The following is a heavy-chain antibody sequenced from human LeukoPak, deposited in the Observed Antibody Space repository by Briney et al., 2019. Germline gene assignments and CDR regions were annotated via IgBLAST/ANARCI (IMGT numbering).Heavy chain of an antibody. CDR2: IYYSGST. J-gene: IGHJ4*02. Sequence: SETLSLTCTVSGGSISSYYWSWIRQPPGKGLEWTGYIYYSGSTNYNPSLKSRVTISVDTSKNQFSLKLSSVTAADTAVYYCARGTKGDSFDYWGQGTLVTVSS. CDR1: GGSISSYY. D-gene: IGHD3-10*01. CDR3: ARGTKGDSFDY. V-gene: IGHV4-59*01.